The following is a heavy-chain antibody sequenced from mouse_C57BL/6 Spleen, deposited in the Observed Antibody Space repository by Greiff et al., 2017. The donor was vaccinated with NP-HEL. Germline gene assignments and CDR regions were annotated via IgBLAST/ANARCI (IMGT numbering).Heavy chain of an antibody. Sequence: QVQLQQPGAELVRPGSSVKLSCKASGYTFTSYWMHWVKQRPIQGLEWIGNIDPSDSETHYNQKFKDKATLTVDKSSSTAYMQLSSLTSEDSAVYYCARSRAKIYDGLPGFAYWGQGTLVTVSA. CDR1: GYTFTSYW. D-gene: IGHD2-3*01. J-gene: IGHJ3*01. V-gene: IGHV1-52*01. CDR2: IDPSDSET. CDR3: ARSRAKIYDGLPGFAY.